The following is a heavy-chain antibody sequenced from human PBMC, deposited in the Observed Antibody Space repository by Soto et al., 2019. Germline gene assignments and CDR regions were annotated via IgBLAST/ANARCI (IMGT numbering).Heavy chain of an antibody. CDR1: GFTFSNAW. Sequence: EVQLVESGGGLVKPGGSLRLSCAASGFTFSNAWMSWVRQAPGKGLEWVGRIKSKTDGGTTDYAAPVKGRITISRDDSTNTLYLQMNSLKTENTAVYYCTTDVSVNGPTWYYYGMDVWGQGTTVTVSS. CDR2: IKSKTDGGTT. V-gene: IGHV3-15*01. J-gene: IGHJ6*02. D-gene: IGHD2-8*01. CDR3: TTDVSVNGPTWYYYGMDV.